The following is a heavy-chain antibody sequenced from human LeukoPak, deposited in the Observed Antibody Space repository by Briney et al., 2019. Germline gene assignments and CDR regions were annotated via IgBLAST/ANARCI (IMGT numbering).Heavy chain of an antibody. CDR3: AEGAKSGLHY. D-gene: IGHD6-25*01. J-gene: IGHJ4*02. CDR1: GYDFISYG. Sequence: ASVKVSCKASGYDFISYGFTWGRQAPGRGLEWMGWISAYNGNTNYAPSLQARVSMTTDASASTVSIEVRSLTPDDTAVYYCAEGAKSGLHYWGQGTLATVS. V-gene: IGHV1-18*01. CDR2: ISAYNGNT.